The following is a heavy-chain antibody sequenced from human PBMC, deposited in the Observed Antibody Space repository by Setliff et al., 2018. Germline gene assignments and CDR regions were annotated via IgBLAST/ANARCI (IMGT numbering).Heavy chain of an antibody. CDR1: GFTFSFYAFTTYA. J-gene: IGHJ4*02. Sequence: GGSLRLSCAASGFTFSFYAFTTYAMSWVRQAPGKGLEWVSAISGSGGSTYYADSVKGRFTISRDNSKNTLFLQMNSLRAEDTAVYYCAKDVAITIFGVVTSSPHWGQGTLVTVSS. D-gene: IGHD3-3*01. CDR3: AKDVAITIFGVVTSSPH. CDR2: ISGSGGST. V-gene: IGHV3-23*01.